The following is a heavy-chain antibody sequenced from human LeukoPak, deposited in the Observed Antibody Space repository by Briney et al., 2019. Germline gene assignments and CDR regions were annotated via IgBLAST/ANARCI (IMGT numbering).Heavy chain of an antibody. D-gene: IGHD3-10*01. V-gene: IGHV3-53*01. CDR1: GFTVSSNY. J-gene: IGHJ4*02. Sequence: PGGSLRLSCAASGFTVSSNYMSWVRQAPGKGLEWVSVIYSGGSTYYADSVKGRFTISRDNSKNTLYLQMNSLRAEDTAVYYCARERFGVHMFDYWGQGTLVTVSS. CDR2: IYSGGST. CDR3: ARERFGVHMFDY.